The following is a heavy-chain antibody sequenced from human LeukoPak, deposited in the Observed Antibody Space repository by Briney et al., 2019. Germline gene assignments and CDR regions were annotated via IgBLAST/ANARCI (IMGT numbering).Heavy chain of an antibody. CDR2: INHRGST. D-gene: IGHD6-13*01. J-gene: IGHJ5*02. Sequence: SETLSLTCAVYGGSFSGYYWIWLRQPPGKGLEWIGEINHRGSTNYNPSLKSRVTISVDTSKNQFSLKLSSVTAADTAVYYCARCLRGPTFGSSWYSGWFDPWGQGTLATVSS. V-gene: IGHV4-34*01. CDR1: GGSFSGYY. CDR3: ARCLRGPTFGSSWYSGWFDP.